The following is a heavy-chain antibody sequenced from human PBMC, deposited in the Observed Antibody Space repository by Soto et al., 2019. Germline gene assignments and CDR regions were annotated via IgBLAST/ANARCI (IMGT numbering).Heavy chain of an antibody. D-gene: IGHD1-1*01. CDR1: GFTFSSCA. CDR3: GKEQLERRFGFDY. V-gene: IGHV3-23*01. Sequence: EVQLLESGGGLVQPGGSLRLSCTASGFTFSSCAMRWVRQAPGKGLEWVSGIDDRGDGTYYADFGKGRFTISRDNSKNTLYQEMNSLRAEDTAVYDCGKEQLERRFGFDYWGQGNGVAIS. J-gene: IGHJ4*01. CDR2: IDDRGDGT.